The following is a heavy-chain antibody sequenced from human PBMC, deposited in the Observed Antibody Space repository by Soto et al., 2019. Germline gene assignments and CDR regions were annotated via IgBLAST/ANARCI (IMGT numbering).Heavy chain of an antibody. CDR1: GFSLSTYW. J-gene: IGHJ3*02. CDR3: VGDFSGGREI. V-gene: IGHV3-74*01. Sequence: EVQLVESGGGLFQPGGSLRLSCLASGFSLSTYWVHWVRQAPGKGLVWVSRIDRAGSRIDSADSVQGGSTVSRDNAENRGYLSVNSLGDEDAAVYYCVGDFSGGREIWGQGTMVTVSS. D-gene: IGHD2-15*01. CDR2: IDRAGSRI.